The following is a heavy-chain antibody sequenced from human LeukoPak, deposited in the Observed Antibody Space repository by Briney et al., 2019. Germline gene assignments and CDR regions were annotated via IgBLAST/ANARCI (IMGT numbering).Heavy chain of an antibody. CDR3: ARHFYSGYDLIDY. CDR2: IYPSDSYT. V-gene: IGHV5-10-1*01. Sequence: GESLQISCQGSGFSFTTYLISWVRQLPRKGLEWMGRIYPSDSYTNYSPSFQGRVTISADKSISTAYLQLTSLRASDTAIYYCARHFYSGYDLIDYWGQGTLVTVS. J-gene: IGHJ4*02. D-gene: IGHD5-12*01. CDR1: GFSFTTYL.